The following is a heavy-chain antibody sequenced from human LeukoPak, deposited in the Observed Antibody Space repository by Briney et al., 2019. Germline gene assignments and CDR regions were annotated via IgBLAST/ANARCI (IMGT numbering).Heavy chain of an antibody. Sequence: GGSLRLSCAASGFTFSSYEMNWVRQAPGKGLEWVAVISYDGSNKYYADSVKGRFTISRDNSKNTLYLQMNSLRAEDTAVYYCARGPRYSYGPGYFDYWGQGTLVTVSS. V-gene: IGHV3-30*04. CDR1: GFTFSSYE. D-gene: IGHD5-18*01. CDR2: ISYDGSNK. J-gene: IGHJ4*02. CDR3: ARGPRYSYGPGYFDY.